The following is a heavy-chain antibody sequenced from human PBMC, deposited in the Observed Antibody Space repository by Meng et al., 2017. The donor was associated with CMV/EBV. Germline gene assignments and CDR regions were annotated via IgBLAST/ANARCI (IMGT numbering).Heavy chain of an antibody. V-gene: IGHV1-8*01. CDR3: ARGGGAAAGTKWFDP. Sequence: ASVKVSCKASGYTFTSYDINWVRQATGQGLEWMGWMNPNSGNPGYAQKFQGRVTMTRNTSISTAYMELSSLRSEDTAVYYCARGGGAAAGTKWFDPWGQGTLVTVSS. J-gene: IGHJ5*02. CDR1: GYTFTSYD. D-gene: IGHD6-13*01. CDR2: MNPNSGNP.